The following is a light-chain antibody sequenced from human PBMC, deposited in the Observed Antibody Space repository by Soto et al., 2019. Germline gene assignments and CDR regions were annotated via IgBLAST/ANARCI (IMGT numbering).Light chain of an antibody. Sequence: SYVLTQPPSVSVAPGQTARITCGGNNIGSKTVHWYQQKPGQAPVLVLSDENDRPSGIPARFSGSNSGNTATLTVSRVEAGDEADYHCQVWDSSSEHWVFGGGTQLTVL. J-gene: IGLJ3*02. CDR1: NIGSKT. CDR3: QVWDSSSEHWV. V-gene: IGLV3-21*02. CDR2: DEN.